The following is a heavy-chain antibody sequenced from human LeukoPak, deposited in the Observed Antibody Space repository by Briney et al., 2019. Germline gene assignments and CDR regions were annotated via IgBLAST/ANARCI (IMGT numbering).Heavy chain of an antibody. J-gene: IGHJ6*03. CDR3: ARSHIYYGSGSYSYYYYYMDV. CDR2: INHSGST. V-gene: IGHV4-34*01. CDR1: GGSFSGYY. D-gene: IGHD3-10*01. Sequence: PSETLSLTCAVYGGSFSGYYWSWIRQPPGKGLEWIGEINHSGSTNYNPSLKSRVTISVDTSKNQFSLKLSSVTAADTAVYYCARSHIYYGSGSYSYYYYYMDVWGKGTTVTISS.